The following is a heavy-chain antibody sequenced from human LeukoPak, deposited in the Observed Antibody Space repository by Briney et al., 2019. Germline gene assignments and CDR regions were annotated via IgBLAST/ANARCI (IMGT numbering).Heavy chain of an antibody. J-gene: IGHJ3*01. Sequence: PGRSLRLSCEGSGFTFDDYAMIWVRQAPGKGLEWVSVISGSGSSTDYADSVKGRFTISRDNSKNALYLQMNSLRVEDTAVYYCAKDPPRSRAIVDAFDVWGQGTMVTVSS. D-gene: IGHD3-22*01. CDR1: GFTFDDYA. CDR2: ISGSGSST. V-gene: IGHV3-23*01. CDR3: AKDPPRSRAIVDAFDV.